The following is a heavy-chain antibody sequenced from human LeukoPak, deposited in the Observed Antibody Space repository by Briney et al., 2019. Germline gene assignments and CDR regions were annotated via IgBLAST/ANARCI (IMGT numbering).Heavy chain of an antibody. Sequence: GGSLRLSCAASGFTFSSYGMHWVRQAPGKGLEWVSYISSSGSTIYYADSVKGRFTISRDNSKNTLYLQMNSLRAEDTAVYYCARRAGAYSHPYDYWGQGTLVTVSS. CDR1: GFTFSSYG. CDR3: ARRAGAYSHPYDY. J-gene: IGHJ4*02. D-gene: IGHD4/OR15-4a*01. CDR2: ISSSGSTI. V-gene: IGHV3-48*01.